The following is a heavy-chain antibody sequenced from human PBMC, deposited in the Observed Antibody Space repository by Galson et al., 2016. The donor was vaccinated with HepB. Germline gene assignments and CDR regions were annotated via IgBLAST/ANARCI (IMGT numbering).Heavy chain of an antibody. CDR2: IIPILVTT. D-gene: IGHD5-18*01. CDR1: GGTLSSYA. CDR3: ARVSAAMTEWVFDS. V-gene: IGHV1-69*13. Sequence: SVKVSCKASGGTLSSYAVNWVRQAPGQGLEWMGGIIPILVTTNYAQKFQGRVTITADESTSTAYMELSSLRSEDTAVYYWARVSAAMTEWVFDSWGQGTLVTVSS. J-gene: IGHJ4*02.